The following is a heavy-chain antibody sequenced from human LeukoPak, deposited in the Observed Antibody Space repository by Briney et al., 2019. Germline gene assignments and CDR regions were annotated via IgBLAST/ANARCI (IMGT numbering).Heavy chain of an antibody. D-gene: IGHD6-25*01. CDR1: GYSISSGYY. Sequence: PSETLSLTCTVSGYSISSGYYWGWIRQPPGKGLERIGSICHSGSTYYNPSLKSRVTISVDTSKNQFSLKLSSVTAADTPVYYCARAQSGFDPWGQGTLVTVSS. V-gene: IGHV4-38-2*02. J-gene: IGHJ5*02. CDR3: ARAQSGFDP. CDR2: ICHSGST.